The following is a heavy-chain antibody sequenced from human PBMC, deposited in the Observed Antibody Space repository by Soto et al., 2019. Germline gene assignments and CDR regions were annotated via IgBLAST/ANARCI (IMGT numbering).Heavy chain of an antibody. D-gene: IGHD6-19*01. CDR2: LSRSGGST. J-gene: IGHJ4*02. V-gene: IGHV3-23*01. Sequence: EVQLLESGGGLVQPGGSLRLSCAASGFTFSSYAMSWVRQAPGNGLEWVSDLSRSGGSTYYAVSVKGRFTISRYNSKNTLYLKMNSLSAGDTAVYYCAKEGEHSSGWANFDYWGQGTLFTVSS. CDR3: AKEGEHSSGWANFDY. CDR1: GFTFSSYA.